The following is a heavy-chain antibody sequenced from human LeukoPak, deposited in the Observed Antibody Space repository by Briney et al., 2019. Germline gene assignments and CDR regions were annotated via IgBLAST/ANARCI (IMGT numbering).Heavy chain of an antibody. CDR1: GFTFSNAW. V-gene: IGHV3-15*01. D-gene: IGHD2-21*02. CDR2: IKSKTDGGTT. Sequence: GGSLRLSCAASGFTFSNAWMSWVRQAPGKGLEWVGRIKSKTDGGTTDYAAPVKGRFTILRDDSKNTLYLQMNSLKTEGTAVYFCTTFSPEYIVVVAAEYYHYGMDVWGQGTTVTVSS. J-gene: IGHJ6*02. CDR3: TTFSPEYIVVVAAEYYHYGMDV.